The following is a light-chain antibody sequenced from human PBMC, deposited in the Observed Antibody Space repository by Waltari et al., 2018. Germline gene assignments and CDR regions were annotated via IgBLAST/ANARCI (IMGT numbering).Light chain of an antibody. CDR1: QSLLYSSNSKNY. CDR3: QQYYSTPT. Sequence: DIVMTQSPDSLAVSLGERATISCMSNQSLLYSSNSKNYLAWYQLKPGQPPKLLIYWASSRASGLAGRCGGGDAAEDSTLTSSSLQAEDVAVYYCQQYYSTPTFGGGTKVEIK. J-gene: IGKJ4*01. CDR2: WAS. V-gene: IGKV4-1*01.